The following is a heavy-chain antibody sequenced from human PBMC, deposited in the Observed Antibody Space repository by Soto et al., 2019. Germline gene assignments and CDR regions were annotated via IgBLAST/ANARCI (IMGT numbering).Heavy chain of an antibody. J-gene: IGHJ4*02. V-gene: IGHV1-69*13. D-gene: IGHD3-22*01. Sequence: SVKVACKASGGTFSSYAISWVRQAPGQGLEWMGGIIPIFGTANYAQKFQGRVTITADESTSTAYMELSSLRSEDTAVYYCASLYYYDSSGYYFDYWGQGTLVTVSS. CDR2: IIPIFGTA. CDR1: GGTFSSYA. CDR3: ASLYYYDSSGYYFDY.